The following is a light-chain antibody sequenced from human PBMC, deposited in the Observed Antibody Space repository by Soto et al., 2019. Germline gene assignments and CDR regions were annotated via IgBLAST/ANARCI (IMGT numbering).Light chain of an antibody. Sequence: DIQMTQSPSTLSASVGDRVTITCRASQPISTWLAWYQRKPGTAPKLLIYKASSLEGGVPSRFSGSGSGAEFSLTISSLQPDDFATYYCQQYDAYPWTVGQGTKVDIK. J-gene: IGKJ1*01. CDR1: QPISTW. V-gene: IGKV1-5*03. CDR2: KAS. CDR3: QQYDAYPWT.